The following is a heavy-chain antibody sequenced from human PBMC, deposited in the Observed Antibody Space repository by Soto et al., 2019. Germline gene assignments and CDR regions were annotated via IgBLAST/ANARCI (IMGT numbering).Heavy chain of an antibody. Sequence: EVQLVESGGGLVKPGGSLRLSCAASGFTFTRYSMNWVRQAPGKGLEWVSSISSTTNYIYYGDSMKGRFTISRDNAKNSLCLEMNSLRAADTAVYYCARESEDLTSNFDYWGQGTLVTASS. CDR3: ARESEDLTSNFDY. J-gene: IGHJ4*02. CDR2: ISSTTNYI. V-gene: IGHV3-21*06. CDR1: GFTFTRYS.